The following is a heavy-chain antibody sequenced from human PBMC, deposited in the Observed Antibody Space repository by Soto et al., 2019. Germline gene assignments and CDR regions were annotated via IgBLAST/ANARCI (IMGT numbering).Heavy chain of an antibody. V-gene: IGHV4-59*01. CDR1: GGSISSYY. CDR2: IYYTGST. J-gene: IGHJ5*02. D-gene: IGHD2-2*02. CDR3: ARGEGAAPGILPAAINWFDP. Sequence: PSETLSLTCTVSGGSISSYYWSCIRQPPGKGLDWIGNIYYTGSTSYNPSLKSRVTISLDTSKNQFSLKVNSVTAADTAVYYCARGEGAAPGILPAAINWFDPWGQGTMVTVSS.